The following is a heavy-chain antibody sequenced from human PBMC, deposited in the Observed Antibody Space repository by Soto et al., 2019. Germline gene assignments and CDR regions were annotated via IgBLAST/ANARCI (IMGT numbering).Heavy chain of an antibody. J-gene: IGHJ4*01. CDR3: ARDRRRGLYGPLSH. V-gene: IGHV3-11*01. CDR1: GFTFDDYY. D-gene: IGHD4-17*01. CDR2: ISRSGTTI. Sequence: QVQLVESGGGLVKPGGSLRLSCAGSGFTFDDYYMSWVRQAPGKGLEWVSYISRSGTTIHYADSVKGRFTISRDNAKNSLYLQMNRLRVDDTSVYYCARDRRRGLYGPLSHWGHGTRVTVAS.